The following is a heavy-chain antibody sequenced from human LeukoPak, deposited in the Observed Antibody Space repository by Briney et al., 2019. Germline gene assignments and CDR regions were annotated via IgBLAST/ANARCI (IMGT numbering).Heavy chain of an antibody. D-gene: IGHD3-3*01. J-gene: IGHJ4*02. CDR2: ISSSSSTI. Sequence: PGGSLRLSCAASGFTFSYYSMNWVRQAPGKGLEWVSYISSSSSTIYYADSMKGRFTISRDNAKSSLYLQMNSLRAEDTAVYYYAKDRRTYYDFWSGSGALDYWGQGTLVTVSS. CDR1: GFTFSYYS. CDR3: AKDRRTYYDFWSGSGALDY. V-gene: IGHV3-48*04.